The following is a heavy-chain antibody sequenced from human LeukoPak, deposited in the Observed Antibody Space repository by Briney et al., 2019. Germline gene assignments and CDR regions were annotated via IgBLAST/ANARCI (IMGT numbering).Heavy chain of an antibody. Sequence: GGSVRLSCAASGFTFSSYAMHWVRQAPGKGLEWVAVVSFDGDNKYYADSVKDRFTISRDNSQNTLYLQLNSLRAEDTAVYYCARDWTLNYWGQGTLVTVPS. J-gene: IGHJ4*02. CDR1: GFTFSSYA. V-gene: IGHV3-30-3*01. D-gene: IGHD3/OR15-3a*01. CDR2: VSFDGDNK. CDR3: ARDWTLNY.